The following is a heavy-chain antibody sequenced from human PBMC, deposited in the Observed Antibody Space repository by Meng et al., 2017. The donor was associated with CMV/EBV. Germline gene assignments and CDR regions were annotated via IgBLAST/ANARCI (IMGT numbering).Heavy chain of an antibody. V-gene: IGHV4-30-4*08. D-gene: IGHD5-12*01. CDR1: GGSISSGDYY. J-gene: IGHJ6*02. Sequence: LRLSCTVSGGSISSGDYYWSWIRQPPGKGLEWIGYIYYSGSTYYNPSLKSRVTISVDTSKNQFSLKLSSVTAADTAVYYCARDIVATAYYGMDVWGQGTTVTVSS. CDR2: IYYSGST. CDR3: ARDIVATAYYGMDV.